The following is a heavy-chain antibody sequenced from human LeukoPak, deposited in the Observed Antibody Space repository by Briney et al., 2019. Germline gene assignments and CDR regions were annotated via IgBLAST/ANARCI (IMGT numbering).Heavy chain of an antibody. CDR1: DGSISSYY. J-gene: IGHJ3*02. CDR2: IYYSGST. V-gene: IGHV4-59*01. Sequence: SETLSLTCAVSDGSISSYYWSWIRQPPGKGLEWIGYIYYSGSTNYNPSLKSRVTISVDTSKNQFSLKLSSVTAADTAVYYCARDRSSGWQGVFDIWGQGTMVTVSS. CDR3: ARDRSSGWQGVFDI. D-gene: IGHD6-19*01.